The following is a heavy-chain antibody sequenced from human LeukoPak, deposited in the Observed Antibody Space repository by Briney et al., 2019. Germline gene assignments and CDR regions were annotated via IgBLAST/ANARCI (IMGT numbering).Heavy chain of an antibody. CDR1: AYTFTTYY. CDR3: AGDWRIALVRGVINVPGGMNV. J-gene: IGHJ6*02. CDR2: IYPSTGST. V-gene: IGHV1-46*01. D-gene: IGHD3-10*01. Sequence: ASVKVSCKSSAYTFTTYYIHWVRQAPGQGLEGIGVIYPSTGSTYYAQRFQGRVTMTRDTSTSTVYMELGSLTSDDTAVYYCAGDWRIALVRGVINVPGGMNVWGQGTTVTVSS.